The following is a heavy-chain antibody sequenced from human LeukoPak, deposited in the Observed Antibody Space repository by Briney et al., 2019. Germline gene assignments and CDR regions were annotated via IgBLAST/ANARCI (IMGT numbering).Heavy chain of an antibody. J-gene: IGHJ4*02. V-gene: IGHV3-33*08. CDR1: GFTFSTYS. D-gene: IGHD3-10*01. Sequence: PGGSLRLSCAASGFTFSTYSMNWVRQAPGKGLEWVAVIWYDGSNKYYADSVKGRFTISRDNSKNTLYLQMNSLRAEDTAVYYCAREHYGSGNDYWGQGTLVTVSS. CDR2: IWYDGSNK. CDR3: AREHYGSGNDY.